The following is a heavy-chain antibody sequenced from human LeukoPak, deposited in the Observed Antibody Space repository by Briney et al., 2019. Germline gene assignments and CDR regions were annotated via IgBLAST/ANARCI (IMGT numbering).Heavy chain of an antibody. D-gene: IGHD5-24*01. J-gene: IGHJ4*02. V-gene: IGHV1-69*13. Sequence: ASVKVSCKASGGTFSSYAISWVRQAPGQGLEWMGGIIPIFGTANYAQKFQGRVTITADESTSTAYMELSSLRSEDTAVYYCARDDPASGGYNLYGFDYWGQGTLVTVSS. CDR1: GGTFSSYA. CDR3: ARDDPASGGYNLYGFDY. CDR2: IIPIFGTA.